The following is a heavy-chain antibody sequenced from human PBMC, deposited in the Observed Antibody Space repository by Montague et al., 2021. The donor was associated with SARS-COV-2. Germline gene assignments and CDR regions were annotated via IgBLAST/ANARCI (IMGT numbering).Heavy chain of an antibody. J-gene: IGHJ6*03. CDR2: IHHGGST. Sequence: SETLSLTCAVHGGSFSTSSWNWIRQPPGKGLEWIGEIHHGGSTNYNPSLKSRVTISADTSKNQFSLKLTSVAAADTAVYYCARLGDGVVPSPILGVGPYYSYYYMGVWGNGTTVTVS. CDR3: ARLGDGVVPSPILGVGPYYSYYYMGV. D-gene: IGHD3-10*01. V-gene: IGHV4-34*01. CDR1: GGSFSTSS.